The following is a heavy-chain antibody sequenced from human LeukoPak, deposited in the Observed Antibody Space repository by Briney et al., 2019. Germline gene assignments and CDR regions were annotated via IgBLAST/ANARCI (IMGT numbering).Heavy chain of an antibody. CDR1: GFTFSNAW. Sequence: PGGSLRLSCAASGFTFSNAWMSWVRQAPGKGLEWVGRIKSKTDGGTTDYAAPVKGRFTISRDDSKNTLYLQMNSLKTEDTAVYYCTRAGGIVGSGYPPNFDYWGQGTLVTVSS. V-gene: IGHV3-15*01. J-gene: IGHJ4*02. D-gene: IGHD3-22*01. CDR2: IKSKTDGGTT. CDR3: TRAGGIVGSGYPPNFDY.